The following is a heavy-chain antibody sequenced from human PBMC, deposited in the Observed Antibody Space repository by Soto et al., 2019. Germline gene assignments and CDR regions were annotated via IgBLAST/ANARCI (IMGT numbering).Heavy chain of an antibody. D-gene: IGHD1-26*01. CDR2: IYSAGST. J-gene: IGHJ4*02. Sequence: EVQLVESGGGLMQPGGSLRLSCAASGFTVSSDYMSWVRQAPGKGLEWVSVIYSAGSTYYADSVKGRFTISRDNSKNTLYLQMNSLRAEDTAVYYCARASGSRLFDYWGQGTLVSVSS. CDR1: GFTVSSDY. CDR3: ARASGSRLFDY. V-gene: IGHV3-53*01.